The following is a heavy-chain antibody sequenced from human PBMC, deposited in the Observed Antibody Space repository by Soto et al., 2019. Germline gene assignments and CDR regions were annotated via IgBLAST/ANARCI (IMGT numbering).Heavy chain of an antibody. Sequence: ASVKVSCQVSGYTLTELSMHWVRQAPGKGLEWMGGFDPEDGETIYAQKFQGRVTMTEDTSTDTAYMELSSLRSEDTAVYYCATATAVGAIKLYYYYGMDVWGQGTTVTVSS. CDR2: FDPEDGET. D-gene: IGHD1-26*01. J-gene: IGHJ6*02. CDR1: GYTLTELS. CDR3: ATATAVGAIKLYYYYGMDV. V-gene: IGHV1-24*01.